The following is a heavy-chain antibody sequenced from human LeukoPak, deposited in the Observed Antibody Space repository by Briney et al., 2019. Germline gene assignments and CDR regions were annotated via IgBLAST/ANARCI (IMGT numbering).Heavy chain of an antibody. D-gene: IGHD3-3*01. V-gene: IGHV3-11*04. CDR1: GFSLSTYV. J-gene: IGHJ4*02. Sequence: GGSLRLSCEASGFSLSTYVISWIRQAPGKGLEWVSYITNSGRSTKYADAVKGRFTISRDNTKQSVYLEMTDLRAEDTAVYYCAREASGYYHVFDSWGQGTLVTVSS. CDR3: AREASGYYHVFDS. CDR2: ITNSGRST.